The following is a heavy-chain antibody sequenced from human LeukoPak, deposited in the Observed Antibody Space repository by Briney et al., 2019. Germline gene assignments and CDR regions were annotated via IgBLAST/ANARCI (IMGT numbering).Heavy chain of an antibody. CDR3: ARAHYYESSGYNDAFDI. CDR2: ISSISSYI. J-gene: IGHJ3*02. Sequence: GGSLRLSRAASGFTFSSYSINWVRQAPPKGVEWVSSISSISSYIYYADSLKGRFTISRDNAKNSLYLQMNSLRAEDTAVYYCARAHYYESSGYNDAFDIWGQGTMVTVSS. V-gene: IGHV3-21*01. D-gene: IGHD3-22*01. CDR1: GFTFSSYS.